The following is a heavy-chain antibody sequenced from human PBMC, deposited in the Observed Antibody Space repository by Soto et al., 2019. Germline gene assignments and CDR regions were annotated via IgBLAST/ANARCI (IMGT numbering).Heavy chain of an antibody. Sequence: EVQLVESGGGLAQPGRSLRLSCTSSGFTFDHYAMTWFRQAPGKGLEWVGFITSKAYGGTTEYAASVKGRFTISRDDSKNIAYLQMDSLKTEDTAVYYCTRVPPNNYGSGTYPFDYWGQGALVTVSS. D-gene: IGHD3-10*01. CDR2: ITSKAYGGTT. J-gene: IGHJ4*02. CDR3: TRVPPNNYGSGTYPFDY. V-gene: IGHV3-49*03. CDR1: GFTFDHYA.